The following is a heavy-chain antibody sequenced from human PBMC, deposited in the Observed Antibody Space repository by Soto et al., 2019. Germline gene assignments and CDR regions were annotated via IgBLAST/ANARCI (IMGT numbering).Heavy chain of an antibody. J-gene: IGHJ4*02. CDR3: ARHAVLLWFGEFDY. CDR2: IYYSGST. V-gene: IGHV4-39*01. CDR1: GGSISSSSYY. Sequence: PSETLSLTCTVSGGSISSSSYYWGWIRQPPGKGLEWIGSIYYSGSTYYNPSLKSRVTISVDTSKNQFSLKLGSVTAADTAVYYYARHAVLLWFGEFDYWGQGTLVTSPQ. D-gene: IGHD3-10*01.